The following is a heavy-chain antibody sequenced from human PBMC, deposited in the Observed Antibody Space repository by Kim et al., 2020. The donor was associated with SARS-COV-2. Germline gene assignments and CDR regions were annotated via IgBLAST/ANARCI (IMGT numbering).Heavy chain of an antibody. V-gene: IGHV4-34*01. Sequence: YNPSRKSRVTISVDTSKNQFSLKLSSVTAADTAVYYCARYSGYDYVWFDPWGQGTLVTVSS. J-gene: IGHJ5*02. D-gene: IGHD5-12*01. CDR3: ARYSGYDYVWFDP.